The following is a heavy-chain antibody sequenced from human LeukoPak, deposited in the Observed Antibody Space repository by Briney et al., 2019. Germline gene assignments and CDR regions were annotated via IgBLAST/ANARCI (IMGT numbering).Heavy chain of an antibody. V-gene: IGHV4-34*01. D-gene: IGHD2-2*01. J-gene: IGHJ4*02. CDR2: INHSGST. Sequence: SETPSLTCAVYGGSFSGYYWSWIRQPPGKGLEWIGEINHSGSTNYNPSLKSRVTISVDTSKNQFSLKLSSVTAADTAVYYCARQGCSSTSCYFRFRRYFDYWGQGTLVTVSS. CDR1: GGSFSGYY. CDR3: ARQGCSSTSCYFRFRRYFDY.